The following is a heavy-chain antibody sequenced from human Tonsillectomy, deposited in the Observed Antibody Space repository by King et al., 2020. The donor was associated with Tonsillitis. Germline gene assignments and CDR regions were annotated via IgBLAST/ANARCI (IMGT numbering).Heavy chain of an antibody. D-gene: IGHD4-17*01. Sequence: VQLVESWGGLVQPGGSLRLSCAASGFTFISYAMTWFCQGPGQGLEWFSPITGGGGRTYYADSVKGRFTNSRDNAKNTLFLQMNSLRAEDTAIYFCAKGRTTVTPTPLLLGGQGTLVTVSS. J-gene: IGHJ4*02. V-gene: IGHV3-23*04. CDR3: AKGRTTVTPTPLLL. CDR2: ITGGGGRT. CDR1: GFTFISYA.